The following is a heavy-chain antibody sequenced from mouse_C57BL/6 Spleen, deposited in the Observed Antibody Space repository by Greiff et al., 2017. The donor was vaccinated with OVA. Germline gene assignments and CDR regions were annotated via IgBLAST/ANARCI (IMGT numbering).Heavy chain of an antibody. CDR3: ARGYYGYYFDY. CDR1: GFTFSDYG. Sequence: EVQLVESGGGLVKPGGSLKLSCAASGFTFSDYGMHWVRQAPEKGLEWVAYISSGRSTIYYADTVKGRFTISRDNAKNTLFLQMTSLRSEDTAMYYCARGYYGYYFDYWGQGTTLTVSS. V-gene: IGHV5-17*01. CDR2: ISSGRSTI. D-gene: IGHD2-2*01. J-gene: IGHJ2*01.